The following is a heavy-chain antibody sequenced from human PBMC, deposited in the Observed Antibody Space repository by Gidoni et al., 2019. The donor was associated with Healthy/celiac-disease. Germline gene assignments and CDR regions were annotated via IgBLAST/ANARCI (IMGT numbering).Heavy chain of an antibody. D-gene: IGHD2-2*01. CDR1: GGSFSGYY. V-gene: IGHV4-34*01. CDR3: ARGGEKDCSSTSCYLPLKT. J-gene: IGHJ4*02. CDR2: INHSGST. Sequence: QVQLQQWGAGLLKPSETLSLTCAVYGGSFSGYYWSWIRQPPGKGLEWIGEINHSGSTNYNPSLKSRVTISVDTSKNQFSLKLSSVTAADTAVYYCARGGEKDCSSTSCYLPLKTWGQGTLVTVSS.